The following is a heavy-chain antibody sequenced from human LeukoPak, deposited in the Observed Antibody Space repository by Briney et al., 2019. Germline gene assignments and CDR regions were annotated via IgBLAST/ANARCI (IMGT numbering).Heavy chain of an antibody. CDR3: ASYNWNYGWFDP. CDR2: ISSGGSTI. CDR1: GFTFSDYY. V-gene: IGHV3-11*01. J-gene: IGHJ5*02. D-gene: IGHD1-7*01. Sequence: GGSLRLSCAASGFTFSDYYMSWIRQAPGKGLEWVSYISSGGSTIYYADSVKGRFTISRDNAKNSLYLQMNSLRAEDTAVYYCASYNWNYGWFDPWGQGTLVTVSS.